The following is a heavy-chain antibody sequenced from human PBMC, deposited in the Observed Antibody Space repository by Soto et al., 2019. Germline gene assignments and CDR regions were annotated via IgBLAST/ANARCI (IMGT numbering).Heavy chain of an antibody. CDR1: GFTFSSCA. V-gene: IGHV3-23*01. J-gene: IGHJ4*02. D-gene: IGHD2-15*01. CDR3: AKERNSWYSSGSDS. CDR2: ISVNGGST. Sequence: EVQLLESGGSLVQAGGSLRVSCAASGFTFSSCAMGWVRQAPGKGLEWVSSISVNGGSTYYADSVKGRFTISRDNSKNILYLHMISLRAEDTAVYYCAKERNSWYSSGSDSWGQGTLVTVSS.